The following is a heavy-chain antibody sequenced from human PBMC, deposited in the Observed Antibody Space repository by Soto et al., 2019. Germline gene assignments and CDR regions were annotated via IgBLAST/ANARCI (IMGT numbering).Heavy chain of an antibody. CDR3: VRDDDERYNGLDH. CDR2: IPHDGTYQ. D-gene: IGHD1-1*01. Sequence: QVQLVESGGGVVQPGGSLRLSCTASGFTFSSYGMHWVRQAPGKGLQWVAVIPHDGTYQYYLDSVKGRFTISRDNSKDTLYLKMNRLRVEDTAVYYCVRDDDERYNGLDHWGQGTLVTVSS. J-gene: IGHJ4*02. V-gene: IGHV3-30*19. CDR1: GFTFSSYG.